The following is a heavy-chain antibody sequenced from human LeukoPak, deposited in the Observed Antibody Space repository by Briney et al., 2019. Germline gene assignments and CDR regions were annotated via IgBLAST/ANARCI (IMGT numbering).Heavy chain of an antibody. CDR3: ARDHRWYCSSTSCSSDY. V-gene: IGHV1-2*06. CDR2: INPNSGGT. J-gene: IGHJ4*02. Sequence: GASVKVSCKASGYTFTGYYMHWVRQAPGQGLEWMGRINPNSGGTNYAQKFQGRVTMTRDTSISTAYMELSRLRSDDTAVYYCARDHRWYCSSTSCSSDYWGQGTLVTVSS. D-gene: IGHD2-2*01. CDR1: GYTFTGYY.